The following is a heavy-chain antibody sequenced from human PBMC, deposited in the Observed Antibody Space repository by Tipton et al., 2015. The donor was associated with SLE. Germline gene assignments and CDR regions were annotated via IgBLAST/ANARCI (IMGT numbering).Heavy chain of an antibody. CDR3: ARDSDLSPWDF. CDR1: GFPFSRYW. Sequence: GSLRLSCAASGFPFSRYWMTWVRQAPGKGLEWVANIKEDGSKRDYVDSVKGRFTISRDNVENSLFLQMNSLRAEDTAVYFCARDSDLSPWDFWGQVTLVSVSS. D-gene: IGHD2-21*02. J-gene: IGHJ4*02. CDR2: IKEDGSKR. V-gene: IGHV3-7*01.